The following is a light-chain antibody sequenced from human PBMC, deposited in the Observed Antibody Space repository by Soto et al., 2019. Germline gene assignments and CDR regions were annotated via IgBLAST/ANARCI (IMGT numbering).Light chain of an antibody. CDR2: GAS. J-gene: IGKJ4*01. V-gene: IGKV3-15*01. Sequence: EIVMTQSPATVSVSPGERATLSCRARQSISTNLAWYQHKPGQAPRLLIFGASNRATAVPARFNASGSGTEFTLTISSLQSEDFAFYYCQQYNTWPPLTFGGGTKVEI. CDR1: QSISTN. CDR3: QQYNTWPPLT.